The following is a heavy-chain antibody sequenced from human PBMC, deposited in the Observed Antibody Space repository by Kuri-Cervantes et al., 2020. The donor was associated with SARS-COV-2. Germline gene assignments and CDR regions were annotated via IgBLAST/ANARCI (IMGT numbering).Heavy chain of an antibody. CDR1: GGSTSSYY. CDR2: ICYSGST. J-gene: IGHJ5*02. Sequence: GSLRLSCTVSGGSTSSYYWSWIRQPPGKGLEWIGYICYSGSTNYNPSLKSRVTISVDTSKNQFSLKLSSVTAADTAVYYCARELGLTTVNWFDPWGQGTLVTVSS. V-gene: IGHV4-59*01. D-gene: IGHD4-17*01. CDR3: ARELGLTTVNWFDP.